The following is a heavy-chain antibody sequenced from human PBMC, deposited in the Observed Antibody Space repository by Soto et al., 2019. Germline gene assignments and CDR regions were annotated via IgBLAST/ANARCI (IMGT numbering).Heavy chain of an antibody. D-gene: IGHD2-15*01. J-gene: IGHJ3*02. V-gene: IGHV3-9*01. CDR3: ETVRGDCSGGSCFDAFDI. CDR1: GFTFDDYA. Sequence: EVQLVESGGGLVQPGRSLRLSCAASGFTFDDYAMHWVRHAPGKGLEWVSSVNWNSANRGYADSVKGRFTISRDTAKNSLYLQMKSLRPEDTALYYCETVRGDCSGGSCFDAFDIWGQRTMFTVSS. CDR2: VNWNSANR.